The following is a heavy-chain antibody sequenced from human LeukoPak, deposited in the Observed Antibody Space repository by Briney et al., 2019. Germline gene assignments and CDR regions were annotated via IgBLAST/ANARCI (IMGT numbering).Heavy chain of an antibody. CDR3: TRPYYDFWSGYADNWFDP. CDR2: INPKSGGT. V-gene: IGHV1-2*02. J-gene: IGHJ5*02. D-gene: IGHD3-3*01. CDR1: GYTFTGYY. Sequence: GASVKVSCKASGYTFTGYYMHWVRQAPGQGLEWMGWINPKSGGTNYAQKFQGRVTMTRDTSISTAYMELSRLRSDDTAVYYCTRPYYDFWSGYADNWFDPWGQGTLVTVSS.